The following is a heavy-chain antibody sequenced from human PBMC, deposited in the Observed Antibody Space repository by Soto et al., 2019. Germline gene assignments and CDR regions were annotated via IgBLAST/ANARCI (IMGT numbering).Heavy chain of an antibody. Sequence: ASVKVSCKASGYTFTSYYMHWVRQAPGQGLEWMGIINPSGGSTSYAQKFQGRVTMTRDTSTSTAYMELRSLRSDDTAVYYCGYSSSSYYYYYYMDVWGKGTTVTVSS. CDR1: GYTFTSYY. CDR2: INPSGGST. J-gene: IGHJ6*03. D-gene: IGHD6-6*01. CDR3: GYSSSSYYYYYYMDV. V-gene: IGHV1-46*01.